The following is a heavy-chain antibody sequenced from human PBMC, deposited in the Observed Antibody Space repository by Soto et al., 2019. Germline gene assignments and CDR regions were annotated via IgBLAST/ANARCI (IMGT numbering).Heavy chain of an antibody. CDR2: IYHSGST. D-gene: IGHD3-10*01. V-gene: IGHV4-4*02. CDR1: SGSISSSNW. Sequence: SETLSLTCAVSSGSISSSNWWSWVRQPPGKGLEWIGEIYHSGSTNYNPSLKSRVTISVDKSKNQFSLKLSSVTAADTAVYYCARLRSGSYYRGGNGKGYYYYYMDVWGKGTTVTVSS. J-gene: IGHJ6*03. CDR3: ARLRSGSYYRGGNGKGYYYYYMDV.